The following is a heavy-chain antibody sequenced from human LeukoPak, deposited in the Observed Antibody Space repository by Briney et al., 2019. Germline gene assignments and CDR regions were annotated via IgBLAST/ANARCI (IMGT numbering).Heavy chain of an antibody. CDR2: VYYSGSN. CDR1: GDSFSNYY. CDR3: ASSPRLTTSWFLFDS. V-gene: IGHV4-59*08. Sequence: SETLSLTCSVSGDSFSNYYWTWIRQPPGKGLEWIDYVYYSGSNNYNPSLKTRLQLSVDTSKNRFSLKLSSVTAADTAVYYCASSPRLTTSWFLFDSWGHGTLVTVSS. J-gene: IGHJ5*01. D-gene: IGHD2-2*01.